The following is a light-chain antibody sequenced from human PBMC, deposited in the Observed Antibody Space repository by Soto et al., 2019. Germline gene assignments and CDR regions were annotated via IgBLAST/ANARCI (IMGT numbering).Light chain of an antibody. V-gene: IGKV1-5*01. J-gene: IGKJ1*01. CDR3: QQYNNWPLT. CDR2: DAF. CDR1: QSLSGW. Sequence: DIQMTQSPSTLSASVGDRVTITCRASQSLSGWLAWYQQTPGKAPKLLISDAFRLESGVPSRFRGSGSGTEFSLTISSLQSEDFAVYSCQQYNNWPLTFGQGTKVDI.